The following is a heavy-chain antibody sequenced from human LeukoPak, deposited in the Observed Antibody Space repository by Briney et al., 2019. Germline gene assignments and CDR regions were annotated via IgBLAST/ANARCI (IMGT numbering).Heavy chain of an antibody. D-gene: IGHD3-10*01. CDR2: ISSSSSYI. V-gene: IGHV3-21*01. CDR1: GFTFSSYS. J-gene: IGHJ4*02. CDR3: GRLWFGELYLPFDY. Sequence: GGSLRLSCAASGFTFSSYSMNWVRQAPGKGLEWVSSISSSSSYIYYADSVKGRFTISRDNAKNSLYLQMNSLRAEDTAVYYCGRLWFGELYLPFDYWGQGTLVTVSS.